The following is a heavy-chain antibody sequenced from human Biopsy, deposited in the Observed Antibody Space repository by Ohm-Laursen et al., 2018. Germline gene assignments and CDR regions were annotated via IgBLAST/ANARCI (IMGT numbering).Heavy chain of an antibody. J-gene: IGHJ4*02. V-gene: IGHV6-1*01. D-gene: IGHD2-21*02. CDR2: TFYRAKWYT. CDR1: GDSVSSNRAA. CDR3: ARSGSDSLNYYFDF. Sequence: SETLSLTCAISGDSVSSNRAAWNWIRQSPSRGLEWLGRTFYRAKWYTDFAVSVKSRITLTPDPSTNQFSLQLNSVTPDDTAVYYCARSGSDSLNYYFDFWGQGTLVTASS.